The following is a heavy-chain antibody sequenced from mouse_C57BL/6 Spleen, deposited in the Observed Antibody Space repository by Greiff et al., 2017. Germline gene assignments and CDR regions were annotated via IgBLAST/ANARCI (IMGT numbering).Heavy chain of an antibody. J-gene: IGHJ4*01. CDR1: GYTFTDYN. CDR3: ARGVPLYYGNAMDY. D-gene: IGHD1-1*01. Sequence: EVQLQQSGPELVKPGASVKIPCKASGYTFTDYNMDWVKQSHGKSLEWIGDINPNNGGTIYNQKFKGKATLTVDKSSSTAYMELRSLTSEDTAVYYCARGVPLYYGNAMDYWGQGTSVTVSS. CDR2: INPNNGGT. V-gene: IGHV1-18*01.